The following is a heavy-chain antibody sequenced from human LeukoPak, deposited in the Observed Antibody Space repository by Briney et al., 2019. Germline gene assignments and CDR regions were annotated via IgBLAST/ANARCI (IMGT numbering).Heavy chain of an antibody. CDR3: ARVRDVDTTMVALDY. D-gene: IGHD5-18*01. V-gene: IGHV3-7*01. CDR1: GFTFSNYW. Sequence: GGSLRLSCAASGFTFSNYWMSWVRQAPGKWLEWVANIKQDGSEKNYVDSVKGRFTISRDNAKNSLYLQMNSLRAEDTAVYYCARVRDVDTTMVALDYWGQGTLVTVSS. J-gene: IGHJ4*02. CDR2: IKQDGSEK.